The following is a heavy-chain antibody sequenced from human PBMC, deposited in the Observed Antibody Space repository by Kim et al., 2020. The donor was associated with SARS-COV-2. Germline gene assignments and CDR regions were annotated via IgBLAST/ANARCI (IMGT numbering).Heavy chain of an antibody. CDR2: ISSGGSTK. CDR1: GFTFSDYY. Sequence: GGSLRLSCAASGFTFSDYYMSWIRQAPGKGLEWVSYISSGGSTKFYADSVKGRFTISRDNAKNSLYLQMNSLRAEDTAVFFCARGVAGGNSYTMDVWDQGTTVTVAS. J-gene: IGHJ6*02. CDR3: ARGVAGGNSYTMDV. D-gene: IGHD6-19*01. V-gene: IGHV3-11*04.